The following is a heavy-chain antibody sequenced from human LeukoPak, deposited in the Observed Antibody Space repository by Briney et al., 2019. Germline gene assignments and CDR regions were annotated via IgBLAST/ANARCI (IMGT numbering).Heavy chain of an antibody. J-gene: IGHJ5*02. Sequence: PSQTLSLTCTVSGGSISNGGYYWSWIRQLPGKGLEWIGYIYYNGHTYYNPSLKSRVVISVGTSKNQLSLKLSSVTAADTAVYYCANYASGTYRFDPWGQGTLVTVSS. CDR3: ANYASGTYRFDP. CDR2: IYYNGHT. CDR1: GGSISNGGYY. V-gene: IGHV4-31*03. D-gene: IGHD3-10*01.